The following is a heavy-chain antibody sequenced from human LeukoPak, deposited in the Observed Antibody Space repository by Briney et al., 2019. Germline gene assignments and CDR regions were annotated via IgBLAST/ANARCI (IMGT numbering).Heavy chain of an antibody. J-gene: IGHJ6*03. D-gene: IGHD3-3*01. CDR2: IFSDGKI. Sequence: SQTLSLTCSVSGDSTIYNYRSCIRQPAGKRLECIGRIFSDGKINYNPSLESRVTMSVDHAKNQLSLRLSSVTAADTAVYYCARGPGVFGRIWYMDVWGQGTTVSVSS. CDR3: ARGPGVFGRIWYMDV. CDR1: GDSTIYNY. V-gene: IGHV4-4*07.